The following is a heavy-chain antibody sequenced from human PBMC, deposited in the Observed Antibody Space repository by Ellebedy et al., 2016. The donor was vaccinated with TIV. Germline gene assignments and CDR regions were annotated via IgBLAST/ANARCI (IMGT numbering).Heavy chain of an antibody. CDR2: IKQDGSEK. J-gene: IGHJ5*02. Sequence: GESLKISXAASGFIFSNYAMSWVRQAPGKGLEWVANIKQDGSEKYYVDSVKGRFTVSRDNAKNSQYLQMNSLRAEDTAVYYCARAAIVVTLGGNWFDPWGQGTLVTVSS. V-gene: IGHV3-7*03. CDR3: ARAAIVVTLGGNWFDP. D-gene: IGHD2-15*01. CDR1: GFIFSNYA.